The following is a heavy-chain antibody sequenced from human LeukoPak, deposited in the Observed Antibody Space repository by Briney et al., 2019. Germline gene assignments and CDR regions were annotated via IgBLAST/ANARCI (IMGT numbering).Heavy chain of an antibody. CDR2: IYYTGST. CDR1: GGSIRSHY. D-gene: IGHD3-9*01. CDR3: ASLTGYYEPRFDY. Sequence: SETLFLTCTVSGGSIRSHYWSWIRQPPGKGLEWIGYIYYTGSTNYNPSLKSRVTISVDTSKNQFSLNLNSVTAADTAVYYCASLTGYYEPRFDYWGQGTLVTVSS. V-gene: IGHV4-59*11. J-gene: IGHJ4*02.